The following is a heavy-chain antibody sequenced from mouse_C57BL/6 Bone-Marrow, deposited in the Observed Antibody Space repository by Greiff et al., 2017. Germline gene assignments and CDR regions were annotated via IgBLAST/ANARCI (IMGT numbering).Heavy chain of an antibody. V-gene: IGHV5-17*01. CDR3: ARQRWSYAMDY. D-gene: IGHD2-3*01. CDR1: GFTFSDYG. CDR2: ISSGSSTI. Sequence: EVNLVESGGGLVKPGGSLKLSCAASGFTFSDYGMHWVRQAPEKGLEWVAYISSGSSTIYYADTVKGRFTIPRDNSKNTLFLQMTSLRSEDTAMYYCARQRWSYAMDYWGQGTSVTVSS. J-gene: IGHJ4*01.